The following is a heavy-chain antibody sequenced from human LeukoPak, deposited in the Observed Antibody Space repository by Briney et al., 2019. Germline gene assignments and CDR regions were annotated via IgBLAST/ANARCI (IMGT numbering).Heavy chain of an antibody. CDR1: GGSISSSNW. V-gene: IGHV4-4*02. D-gene: IGHD3-10*01. CDR2: IYYSGST. J-gene: IGHJ5*02. Sequence: SETLSLTCAVSGGSISSSNWWSWIRQPPGKGLEWIGSIYYSGSTYYNPSLKSRVTISVDTSKNQFSLKLSSVTAADTAVYYCARDPGAYMVRGVNWFDPWGQGTLVTVSS. CDR3: ARDPGAYMVRGVNWFDP.